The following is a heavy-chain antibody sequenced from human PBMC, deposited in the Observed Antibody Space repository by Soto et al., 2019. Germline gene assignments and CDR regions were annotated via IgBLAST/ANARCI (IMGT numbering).Heavy chain of an antibody. J-gene: IGHJ4*02. V-gene: IGHV2-5*02. CDR1: GFSLSTDGVG. D-gene: IGHD6-19*01. CDR3: AHRLYSSAWPWDSGVFDY. Sequence: QIALKESGPTLVKPTQTLTLTCTFSGFSLSTDGVGVGWIRQPPGKAQEWLELIYWDDDKRYSPSLKSRLTITKDTSKNQVVLTMTNMDPVDTATYYCAHRLYSSAWPWDSGVFDYWGQGTLVTVSS. CDR2: IYWDDDK.